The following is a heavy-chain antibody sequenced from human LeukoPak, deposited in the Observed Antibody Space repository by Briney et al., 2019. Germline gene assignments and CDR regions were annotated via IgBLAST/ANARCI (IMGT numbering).Heavy chain of an antibody. CDR2: IYTSGST. V-gene: IGHV4-61*02. Sequence: NPSHTLSLTCTVSGGSISSGSYYWSWIRQPAGKGLEWIGRIYTSGSTNYNPSLKSRVTISVDTSKNQFSLKLSSVTAADTAVYYCAIDPVVVPAAMPRDYYYMDVWGKGTTVTVSS. CDR1: GGSISSGSYY. D-gene: IGHD2-2*01. J-gene: IGHJ6*03. CDR3: AIDPVVVPAAMPRDYYYMDV.